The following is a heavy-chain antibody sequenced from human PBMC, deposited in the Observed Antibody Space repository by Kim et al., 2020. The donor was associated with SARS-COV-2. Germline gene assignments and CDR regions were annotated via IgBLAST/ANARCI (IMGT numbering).Heavy chain of an antibody. CDR3: ARSPITMIVVVTHFDI. V-gene: IGHV4-31*02. D-gene: IGHD3-22*01. J-gene: IGHJ3*02. Sequence: SLKRRVTISVDTSKNQFSLQLSSVTAADTAVYYCARSPITMIVVVTHFDIWGQGTMVTVSS.